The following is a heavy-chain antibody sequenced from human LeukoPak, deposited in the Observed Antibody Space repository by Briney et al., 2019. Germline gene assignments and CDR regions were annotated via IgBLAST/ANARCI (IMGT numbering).Heavy chain of an antibody. CDR3: ARDRSYDCWSGYSTPDY. V-gene: IGHV3-33*01. CDR2: IWYYGSNN. D-gene: IGHD3-3*01. CDR1: GFTFSSFG. Sequence: GRPLRLLCAASGFTFSSFGMHWAPQAPGKGLEWVAVIWYYGSNNYYADSVKGRFTIARDNSKKTLALKMNSLRAEGSAVDYCARDRSYDCWSGYSTPDYWGQGTLVTVSS. J-gene: IGHJ4*02.